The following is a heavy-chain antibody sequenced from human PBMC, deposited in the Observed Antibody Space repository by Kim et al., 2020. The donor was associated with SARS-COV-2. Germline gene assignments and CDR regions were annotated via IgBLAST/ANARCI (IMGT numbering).Heavy chain of an antibody. J-gene: IGHJ6*02. CDR2: INAGNGNT. V-gene: IGHV1-3*01. CDR1: GYTFTSYA. CDR3: ARDRSYYDFWSETHGGMDV. Sequence: ASVKVSCKASGYTFTSYAMHWVRQAPGQRLEWMGWINAGNGNTKYSQKFQGRVTITRDTSASTAYMELSSLRSEDTAVYYCARDRSYYDFWSETHGGMDVWGQGTTVTVSS. D-gene: IGHD3-3*01.